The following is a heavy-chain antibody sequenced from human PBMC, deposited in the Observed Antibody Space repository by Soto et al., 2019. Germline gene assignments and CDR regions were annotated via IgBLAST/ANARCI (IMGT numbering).Heavy chain of an antibody. D-gene: IGHD2-8*01. V-gene: IGHV1-18*01. J-gene: IGHJ6*02. CDR3: AKNGPLPYYYYGMDV. CDR1: GYTFTRYG. CDR2: ISGYNGDT. Sequence: QGQLVQSGPEVKKPGASVKVSCKASGYTFTRYGISWVRQAPGQGLEWMGRISGYNGDTNYAQKVQGRVTMTIDTSTSTAYMELRSLTSDDTAIYYCAKNGPLPYYYYGMDVWGQGTTVTVS.